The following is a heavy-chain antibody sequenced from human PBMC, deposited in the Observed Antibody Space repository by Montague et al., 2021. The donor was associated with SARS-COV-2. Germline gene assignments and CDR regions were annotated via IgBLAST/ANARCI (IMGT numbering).Heavy chain of an antibody. CDR1: GFSFEDFA. D-gene: IGHD6-19*01. J-gene: IGHJ4*02. Sequence: SLRLSCAASGFSFEDFAMHWVRQAPGKGLEWVSGIDWNSATIAYADAVKGRFTISRDNAKNSLYLQMNSLRGEDTVFYYCAKDNPDSSGYFDHWGQGTLVTVSS. CDR2: IDWNSATI. V-gene: IGHV3-9*01. CDR3: AKDNPDSSGYFDH.